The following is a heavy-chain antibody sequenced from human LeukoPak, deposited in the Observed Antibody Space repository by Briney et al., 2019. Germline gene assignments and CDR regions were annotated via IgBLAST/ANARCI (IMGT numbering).Heavy chain of an antibody. CDR3: ARDCEFCDLLFYMNV. V-gene: IGHV4-61*09. J-gene: IGHJ6*03. Sequence: SQTLSLTCTVSGGSISSTGYYWTWIRQPARKGLEWIGHIDNSGSTNCNPSLKSRVTISVDTSKNQFSLNLTSVTAADTAVYYCARDCEFCDLLFYMNVWGKGTTVTVSS. CDR1: GGSISSTGYY. CDR2: IDNSGST. D-gene: IGHD3-16*01.